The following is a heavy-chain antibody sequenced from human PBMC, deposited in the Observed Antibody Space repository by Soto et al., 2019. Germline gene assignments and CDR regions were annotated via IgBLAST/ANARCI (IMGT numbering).Heavy chain of an antibody. CDR3: ARGVGSSPPRY. CDR2: IYASGSP. Sequence: SEPLSLTCTISGGSISVYYWSWVRQPPGHELEWIGYIYASGSPYYNPSLRSRVTISADTSKNQISLKLTSPTAADTAIYYCARGVGSSPPRYWGRGTLVTVSS. D-gene: IGHD1-26*01. J-gene: IGHJ4*02. CDR1: GGSISVYY. V-gene: IGHV4-59*01.